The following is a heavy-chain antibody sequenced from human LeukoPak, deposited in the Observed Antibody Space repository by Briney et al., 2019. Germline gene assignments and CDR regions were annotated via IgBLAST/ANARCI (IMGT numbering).Heavy chain of an antibody. CDR1: GGSISSYY. CDR2: IYYSGST. CDR3: ARDVSPNGVVDY. J-gene: IGHJ4*02. Sequence: SETLSLTRTVSGGSISSYYWSWIRQPPGKGLEWIGSIYYSGSTYYNPSLKSRVTVSVDTSKNQFSLKLSPVTAADTAVYYCARDVSPNGVVDYWGQGTLVTVSS. V-gene: IGHV4-59*12. D-gene: IGHD2-8*01.